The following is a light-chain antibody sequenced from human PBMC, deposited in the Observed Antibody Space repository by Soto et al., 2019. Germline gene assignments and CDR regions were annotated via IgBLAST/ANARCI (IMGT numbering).Light chain of an antibody. Sequence: QTVVTQEPSLTVSPGGTVTLTCASSTGAVTSDYFPNWIQQKPGQTPTSLIYNTNNKYSWTPARFSGYLLGGKAALTLSDVQPEDEADYYCLLSYSGHVRFFGGGTKLTVL. CDR2: NTN. CDR1: TGAVTSDYF. CDR3: LLSYSGHVRF. J-gene: IGLJ2*01. V-gene: IGLV7-43*01.